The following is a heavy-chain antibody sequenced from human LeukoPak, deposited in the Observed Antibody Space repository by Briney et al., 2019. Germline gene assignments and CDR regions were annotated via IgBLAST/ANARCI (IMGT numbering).Heavy chain of an antibody. Sequence: PGGSLRLSCAASGFTFSNYIMNWVRQVPGKGLEWVSSISSSGSYIYYADSVKGRFTISRDNAKNSLYLQMNSLRAEDTAEYFCARDSRAVAADFDYWGQGTLVTVSS. J-gene: IGHJ4*02. CDR1: GFTFSNYI. V-gene: IGHV3-21*01. CDR2: ISSSGSYI. CDR3: ARDSRAVAADFDY. D-gene: IGHD6-19*01.